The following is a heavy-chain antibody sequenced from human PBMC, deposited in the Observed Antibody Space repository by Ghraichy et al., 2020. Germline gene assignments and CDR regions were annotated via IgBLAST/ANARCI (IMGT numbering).Heavy chain of an antibody. CDR3: AREGSFFDNSAAFDY. CDR2: IYYSGST. CDR1: GGSISSGGYS. Sequence: SQTLSLTCAVSGGSISSGGYSWSWIRPPPGAGREWIGYIYYSGSTYYNPSLESRVAISVATSKNQFSLKLSSVTAADTAVYYCAREGSFFDNSAAFDYWGQGIRVTVSS. D-gene: IGHD3-22*01. V-gene: IGHV4-30-4*07. J-gene: IGHJ4*02.